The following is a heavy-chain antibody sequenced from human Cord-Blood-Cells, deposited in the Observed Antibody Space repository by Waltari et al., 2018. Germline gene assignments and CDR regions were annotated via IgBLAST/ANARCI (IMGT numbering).Heavy chain of an antibody. CDR3: ARRRVGRALDY. CDR2: IYYSGST. D-gene: IGHD3-10*01. CDR1: GGSLSTSRYD. Sequence: QLQLQESGPGLVKPSETLSLTCTVPGGSLSTSRYDWGWIRQPPGKGLAWLGSIYYSGSTYYNPSLKSRVTISVDTSKNQFSLKLSSVTAADTAVYYCARRRVGRALDYWGQGTLVTVSS. V-gene: IGHV4-39*07. J-gene: IGHJ4*02.